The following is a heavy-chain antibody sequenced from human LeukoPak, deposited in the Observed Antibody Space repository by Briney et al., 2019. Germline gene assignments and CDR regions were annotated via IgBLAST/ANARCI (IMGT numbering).Heavy chain of an antibody. J-gene: IGHJ6*02. V-gene: IGHV1-8*01. CDR2: MNPNSGNT. CDR1: GYTFTSYD. Sequence: ASVKVSCKASGYTFTSYDINWVRQATGQGLEWMGWMNPNSGNTGYAQKFQGRVTMTRNTSISTAYMELSSLRSEDTAVYYGARSRYHNYYDSSGYTYYYYGMDVWGQGTTVTVSS. D-gene: IGHD3-22*01. CDR3: ARSRYHNYYDSSGYTYYYYGMDV.